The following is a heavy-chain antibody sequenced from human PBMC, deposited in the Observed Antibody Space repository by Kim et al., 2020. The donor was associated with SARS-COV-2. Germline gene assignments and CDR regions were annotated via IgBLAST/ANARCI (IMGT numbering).Heavy chain of an antibody. CDR1: GFTFSSYS. Sequence: GGSLRLSCAASGFTFSSYSMNWVRQAPGKGLEWVSSISSSSSYIYYADSVKGRFTISRDNAKNSLYLQMNSLRAEDTAVYYCAMGEISSGWEGNYYYYGMDVWGQGTTVTVSS. J-gene: IGHJ6*02. CDR3: AMGEISSGWEGNYYYYGMDV. V-gene: IGHV3-21*01. D-gene: IGHD6-19*01. CDR2: ISSSSSYI.